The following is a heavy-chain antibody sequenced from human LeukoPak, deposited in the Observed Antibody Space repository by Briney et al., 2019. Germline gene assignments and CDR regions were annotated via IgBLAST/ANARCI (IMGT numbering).Heavy chain of an antibody. Sequence: PSETLSLTCTVSGGSISSSSYYWGWIRQPPGKGLEWIGTFSYSGNIYYNPSLKSRVTISVDMSKNQFSLELTSVTAADTAVYYCARRSYGVPFDPWGQGTLVTVSS. V-gene: IGHV4-39*01. J-gene: IGHJ5*02. CDR2: FSYSGNI. CDR3: ARRSYGVPFDP. D-gene: IGHD3-10*01. CDR1: GGSISSSSYY.